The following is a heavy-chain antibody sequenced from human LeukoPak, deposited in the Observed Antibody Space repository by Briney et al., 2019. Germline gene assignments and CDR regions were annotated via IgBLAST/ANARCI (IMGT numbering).Heavy chain of an antibody. J-gene: IGHJ5*02. CDR2: ISSSSSYI. V-gene: IGHV3-21*01. Sequence: GGSLRLSCAASGFTVSNKYMTWVRQAPGKGLEWVSSISSSSSYIYYADSVKGRFTISRDNAKNSLYLQMNSLRAEDTAVYYCAKDLRHYDSSGYPGYNWFDPWGQGTLVTVSS. CDR3: AKDLRHYDSSGYPGYNWFDP. D-gene: IGHD3-22*01. CDR1: GFTVSNKY.